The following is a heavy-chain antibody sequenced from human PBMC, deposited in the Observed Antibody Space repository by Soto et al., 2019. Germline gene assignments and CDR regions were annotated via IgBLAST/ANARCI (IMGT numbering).Heavy chain of an antibody. CDR1: GGSISSGGYS. Sequence: SETLSLTCAVSGGSISSGGYSWSWIRQPPGKGLEWIGYIYHSGSTYYNPSLKSRVTISVDRSKNQFSLKLSSVTAADTAVYYCARDLPFDYWGQGTLVTVSS. V-gene: IGHV4-30-2*01. J-gene: IGHJ4*02. CDR3: ARDLPFDY. CDR2: IYHSGST.